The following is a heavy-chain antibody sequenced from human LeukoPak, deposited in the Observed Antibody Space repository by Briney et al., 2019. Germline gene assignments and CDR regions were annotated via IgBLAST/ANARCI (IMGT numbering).Heavy chain of an antibody. CDR2: IYYSGST. CDR3: ARIYGDYSASTFDY. D-gene: IGHD4-17*01. V-gene: IGHV4-39*07. Sequence: SETLSLTCIVSGGSISSSSYYWGWIRQPPGKGLEWIGSIYYSGSTYYNPSLKSRVTISVDTSKNQFSLKLSSVTAADTAVYYCARIYGDYSASTFDYWGQGTLVTVSS. J-gene: IGHJ4*02. CDR1: GGSISSSSYY.